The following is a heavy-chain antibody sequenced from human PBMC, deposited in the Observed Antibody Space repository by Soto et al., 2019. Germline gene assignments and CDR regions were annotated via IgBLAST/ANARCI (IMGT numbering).Heavy chain of an antibody. V-gene: IGHV3-15*07. CDR3: TTNSFGDYDDYYYYGMDV. Sequence: PGGSLRLSCAASGFTFSNAWMNWVRQAPGKGLEWVGRIKSKTDGGKTKYDAPVKGRLTISRDDSKNTLYLQMNSLKTEDTSVYYCTTNSFGDYDDYYYYGMDVWGQGTTVTVSS. CDR2: IKSKTDGGKT. J-gene: IGHJ6*02. CDR1: GFTFSNAW. D-gene: IGHD3-10*01.